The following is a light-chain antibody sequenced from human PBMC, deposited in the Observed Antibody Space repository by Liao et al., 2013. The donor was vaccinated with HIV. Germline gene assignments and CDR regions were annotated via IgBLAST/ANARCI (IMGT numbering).Light chain of an antibody. V-gene: IGLV3-21*04. CDR1: NVGSTS. CDR2: HDG. CDR3: QVWDPTSDHP. J-gene: IGLJ2*01. Sequence: SYELTQPPSVSVAPGKTAGISCGGNNVGSTSVHWFQQKPGQAPVLVIFHDGDRPSGIPERFSGSNSGNTATLTISRVEAGDEAVYFCQVWDPTSDHPFGGGTELTVL.